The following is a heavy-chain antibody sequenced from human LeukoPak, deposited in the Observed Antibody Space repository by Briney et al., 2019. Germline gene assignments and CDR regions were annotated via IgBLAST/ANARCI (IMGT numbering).Heavy chain of an antibody. D-gene: IGHD6-13*01. J-gene: IGHJ4*02. CDR2: INPNSGGT. V-gene: IGHV1-2*02. CDR3: ARVPISSSWYISRGPGLDY. Sequence: ASVKVSCKASGYTFTGYYMHWVRQAPGQGLEWMGWINPNSGGTNYAQKFQGRVTMTRDTSISTAYMELSRLRSDDTAVYYCARVPISSSWYISRGPGLDYWGQGTLVTVSS. CDR1: GYTFTGYY.